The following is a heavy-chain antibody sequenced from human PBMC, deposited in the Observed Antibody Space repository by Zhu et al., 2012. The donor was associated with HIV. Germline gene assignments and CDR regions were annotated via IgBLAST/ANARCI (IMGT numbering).Heavy chain of an antibody. D-gene: IGHD3-22*01. CDR2: INWNGGST. CDR1: GFTFDDYG. J-gene: IGHJ3*02. V-gene: IGHV3-20*04. Sequence: VQLVESGGGVVRPGGSLRLSCAASGFTFDDYGMSWVRQAPGKGLEWVSGINWNGGSTGYADSVKGRFTISRDNAKNSLYLQMNSLRAEDTALYYCARDGSRYYYDSSGYYSYDAFDIWGQGTMVTVSS. CDR3: ARDGSRYYYDSSGYYSYDAFDI.